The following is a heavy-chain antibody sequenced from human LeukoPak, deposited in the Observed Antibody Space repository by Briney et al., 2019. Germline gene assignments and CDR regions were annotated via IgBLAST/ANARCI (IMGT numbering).Heavy chain of an antibody. V-gene: IGHV3-30-3*01. CDR3: AREYGDEIFGMDV. CDR2: ISYDGSNK. D-gene: IGHD4-17*01. CDR1: GFTFSSYA. J-gene: IGHJ6*02. Sequence: GGSLRLSCAASGFTFSSYAMHWVRQAPGKGLECLAVISYDGSNKYYADSVKGRFTISRDNSKNTLYLQMNSLRAEDTAVYYCAREYGDEIFGMDVWGQGTTVTVSS.